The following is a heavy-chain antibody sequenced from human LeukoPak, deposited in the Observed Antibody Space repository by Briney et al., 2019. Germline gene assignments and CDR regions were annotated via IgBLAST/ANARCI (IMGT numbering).Heavy chain of an antibody. CDR1: GYSFTTHW. Sequence: GESLKISCKGSGYSFTTHWIGCLRQIPGRGLEWMGIIYPGDSDTRYSPSFQGQVTISADKSISTAYLQWSSLKASDTAMYYCVRMSSFWFDPWGQGTLVTVSS. J-gene: IGHJ5*02. D-gene: IGHD2-2*01. CDR2: IYPGDSDT. V-gene: IGHV5-51*01. CDR3: VRMSSFWFDP.